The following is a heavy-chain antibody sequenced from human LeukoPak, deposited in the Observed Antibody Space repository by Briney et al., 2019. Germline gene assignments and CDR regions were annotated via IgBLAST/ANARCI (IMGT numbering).Heavy chain of an antibody. CDR3: ARDEAGWLDY. CDR2: ISSSGSTI. J-gene: IGHJ4*02. D-gene: IGHD5-24*01. V-gene: IGHV3-48*03. Sequence: GGSLRLSCAASGFTFSSYEMNWVRQAPGKGLEWVSYISSSGSTIYYADSVKGRFAISRDNAKNSLYLQMNSLRAEDTAVYYCARDEAGWLDYWGQGTLVTVSS. CDR1: GFTFSSYE.